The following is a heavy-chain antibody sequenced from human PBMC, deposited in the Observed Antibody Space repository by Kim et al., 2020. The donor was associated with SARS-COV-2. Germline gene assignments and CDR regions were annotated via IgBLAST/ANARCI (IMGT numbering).Heavy chain of an antibody. J-gene: IGHJ4*02. Sequence: AGTVYADSVRGRFTSSRDNSKNMLYLQMNSLRAEDTALYYCAKQIYFASWGQGTLVTVSS. CDR2: AGT. CDR3: AKQIYFAS. V-gene: IGHV3-23*01.